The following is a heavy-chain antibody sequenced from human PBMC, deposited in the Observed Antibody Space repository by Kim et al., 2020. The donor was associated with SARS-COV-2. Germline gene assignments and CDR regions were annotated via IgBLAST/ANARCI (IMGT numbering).Heavy chain of an antibody. J-gene: IGHJ4*02. D-gene: IGHD6-19*01. Sequence: GGSLRLSCAASGFSFSTYAIHWVRQTPGKGLEYVSAISTDGAMTKYADSVKGRFTVSRDNSKNTLYLQMGSLRPEDTAVYYCARVVYSSGWYFFDYWGQGTQDTVSS. CDR2: ISTDGAMT. V-gene: IGHV3-64*02. CDR3: ARVVYSSGWYFFDY. CDR1: GFSFSTYA.